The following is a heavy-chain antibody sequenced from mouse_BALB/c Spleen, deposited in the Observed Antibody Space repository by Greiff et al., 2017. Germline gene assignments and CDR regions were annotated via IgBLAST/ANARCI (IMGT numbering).Heavy chain of an antibody. Sequence: EVKVVESGGGLVQPGGSRKLSCAASGFTFSSFGMHWVRQAPEKGLEWVAYISSGSSTIYYADTVKGRFTISRDNPKNTLFLQMTSLRSEDTAMYYCAKRNYDYWGQGTTVTVSS. CDR1: GFTFSSFG. D-gene: IGHD2-1*01. V-gene: IGHV5-17*02. CDR2: ISSGSSTI. J-gene: IGHJ2*01. CDR3: AKRNYDY.